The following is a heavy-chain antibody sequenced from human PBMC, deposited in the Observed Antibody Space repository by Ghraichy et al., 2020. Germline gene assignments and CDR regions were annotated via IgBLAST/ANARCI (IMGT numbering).Heavy chain of an antibody. CDR3: ARVRMEWLRNYYYYYYMDV. D-gene: IGHD3-3*01. CDR2: ISSCGSTI. J-gene: IGHJ6*03. Sequence: VSYISSCGSTIYYADSVKGRFTISRDNAKNSLYLQMHSLRAEDTAVYYCARVRMEWLRNYYYYYYMDVWGKGITVT. V-gene: IGHV3-48*03.